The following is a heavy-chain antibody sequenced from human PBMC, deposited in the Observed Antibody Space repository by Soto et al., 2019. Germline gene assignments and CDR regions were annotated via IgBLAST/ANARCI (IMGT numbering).Heavy chain of an antibody. CDR1: GGTFSSYA. V-gene: IGHV1-69*13. CDR2: IIPIFGTA. D-gene: IGHD3-22*01. Sequence: VASVKVSCKASGGTFSSYAISWVRQAPGQGLEWMGGIIPIFGTANYAQKFQGRVTITADESTSTAYMELSSLRSEDTAVYYCALPRRSNNHYYHSTNYYFDYWGQGTLVTVSS. J-gene: IGHJ4*02. CDR3: ALPRRSNNHYYHSTNYYFDY.